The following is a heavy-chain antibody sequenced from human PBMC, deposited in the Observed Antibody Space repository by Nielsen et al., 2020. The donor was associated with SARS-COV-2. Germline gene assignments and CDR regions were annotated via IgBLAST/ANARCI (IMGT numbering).Heavy chain of an antibody. D-gene: IGHD2-8*02. CDR3: ARSAWSRASFDY. V-gene: IGHV4-4*02. CDR2: IYHSGST. J-gene: IGHJ4*02. Sequence: SETLSLTCAASGGSISSSNWRSWVRQPPGKGLEWIGEIYHSGSTNYNPSLKSRVTISVDKSKNQFSLKLSSVTAADTAVYYCARSAWSRASFDYWGQGTLVTVSS. CDR1: GGSISSSNW.